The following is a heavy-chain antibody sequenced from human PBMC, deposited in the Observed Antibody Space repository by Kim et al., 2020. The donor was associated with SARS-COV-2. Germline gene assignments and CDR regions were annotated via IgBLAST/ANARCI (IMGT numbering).Heavy chain of an antibody. Sequence: GGSLRLSCAASGFTFDDYAMHWVRQAPGKGLEWVSLISGDGGSTYYADSVKGRFTISRDNSKNSLYLQMNSLRTEDTALYYCAKDGAAAIAAAGLYYYYYYGMDVWGQGTTVTVSS. J-gene: IGHJ6*02. CDR1: GFTFDDYA. D-gene: IGHD6-13*01. V-gene: IGHV3-43*02. CDR2: ISGDGGST. CDR3: AKDGAAAIAAAGLYYYYYYGMDV.